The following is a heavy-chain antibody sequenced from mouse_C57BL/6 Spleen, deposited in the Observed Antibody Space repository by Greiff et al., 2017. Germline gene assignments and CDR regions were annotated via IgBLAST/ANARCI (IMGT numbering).Heavy chain of an antibody. V-gene: IGHV1-53*01. D-gene: IGHD3-1*01. CDR2: INPSNGGT. Sequence: QVQLQQPGTELVKPGASVKLTCKASGYTFTSYWMHWVKQRPGQGLEWIGNINPSNGGTNYNEKFKSKATLTVDKSSSTAYMQLSSLTSEDSAVYYCARSGAHEGAMDYWGQGTSVTVSS. CDR3: ARSGAHEGAMDY. J-gene: IGHJ4*01. CDR1: GYTFTSYW.